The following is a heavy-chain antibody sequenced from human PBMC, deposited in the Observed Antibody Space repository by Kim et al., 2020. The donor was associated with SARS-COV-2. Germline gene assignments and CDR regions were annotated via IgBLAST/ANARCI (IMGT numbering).Heavy chain of an antibody. CDR2: T. Sequence: TYYTPSLRGRSTISVDTSKKQFSLRLSSVTAADAAVYYCARHLRNWYFDLWGRGTLVTVSS. V-gene: IGHV4-39*01. J-gene: IGHJ2*01. CDR3: ARHLRNWYFDL.